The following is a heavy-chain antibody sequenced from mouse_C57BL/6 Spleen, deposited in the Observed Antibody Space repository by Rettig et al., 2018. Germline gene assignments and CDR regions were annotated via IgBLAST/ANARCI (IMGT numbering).Heavy chain of an antibody. J-gene: IGHJ4*01. D-gene: IGHD2-3*01. V-gene: IGHV1-18*01. Sequence: HGKSLEWIGDINPNNGGTIYNQKFKGKATLTVDKSSSTAYMELRSLTSEDTAVYYCARGGYDGYPYYAMDYWGQGTSVTVSS. CDR2: INPNNGGT. CDR3: ARGGYDGYPYYAMDY.